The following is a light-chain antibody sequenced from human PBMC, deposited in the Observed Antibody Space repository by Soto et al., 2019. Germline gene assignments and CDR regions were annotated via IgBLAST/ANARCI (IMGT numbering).Light chain of an antibody. CDR1: SSDVGGSNF. Sequence: QSALAQPASVSDSPGQSITISCSGTSSDVGGSNFVSWYQQHPGTPPHLISYDVPNRASRVSNRCSGSKSGSTASLIISRLQTEDEAYYYCVSYTSSTTYVFGTGTKVTVL. CDR3: VSYTSSTTYV. V-gene: IGLV2-14*03. CDR2: DVP. J-gene: IGLJ1*01.